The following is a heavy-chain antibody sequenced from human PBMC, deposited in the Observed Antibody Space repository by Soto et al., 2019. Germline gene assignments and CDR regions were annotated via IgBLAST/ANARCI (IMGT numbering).Heavy chain of an antibody. J-gene: IGHJ6*02. CDR2: IIPIFSSR. V-gene: IGHV1-69*01. D-gene: IGHD3-16*01. CDR1: RDTFNKYA. Sequence: QVQLVQSGAEGKKPGSSVKVSCKTSRDTFNKYAFNWVRQAPGQGLEWMGWIIPIFSSRNYAEKFQGRVTITADDSTSTAYMELRSLRFEDTAVYDCARGETYLGVWGQGTTVTVSS. CDR3: ARGETYLGV.